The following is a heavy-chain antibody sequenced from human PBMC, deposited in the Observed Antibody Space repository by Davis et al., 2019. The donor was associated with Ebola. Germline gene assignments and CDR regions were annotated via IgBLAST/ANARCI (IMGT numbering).Heavy chain of an antibody. J-gene: IGHJ4*02. CDR3: AKGPKVVTAILGY. V-gene: IGHV3-30*18. CDR2: ISYDGSNK. CDR1: GFTFSSYG. D-gene: IGHD2-21*02. Sequence: PGGSLRLSCAASGFTFSSYGMHRVRQAPGKGLEWVAVISYDGSNKYYADSVKGRFTISRDNSKNTLYLQMNSLRAEDTAVYYCAKGPKVVTAILGYWGQGTLVTVSS.